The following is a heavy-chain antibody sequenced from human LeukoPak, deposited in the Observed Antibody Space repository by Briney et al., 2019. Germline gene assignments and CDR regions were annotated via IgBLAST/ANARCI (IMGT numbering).Heavy chain of an antibody. CDR2: ISAYNGNT. CDR3: ARANRWELAEYFQH. J-gene: IGHJ1*01. Sequence: GASVKVSCKASGYTFTSYGISWVRQAPGQGLEWMGWISAYNGNTNYAQKPQGRVTMTTDTSTSTAYMELRSLRSDDTAVYYCARANRWELAEYFQHWGQGTLVTVSS. V-gene: IGHV1-18*01. CDR1: GYTFTSYG. D-gene: IGHD1-26*01.